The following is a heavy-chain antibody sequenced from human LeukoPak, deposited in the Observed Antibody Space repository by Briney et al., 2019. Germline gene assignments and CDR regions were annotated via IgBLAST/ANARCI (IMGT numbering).Heavy chain of an antibody. Sequence: SETLSLTCTVSAGSISRYYWSWIREPPGKGLEWIGYIYYSGSTNYNPSLKSRVTISVDTSKNQFSLKLTSVTAADTAVYYCARTQIVVGSDNWFDPWGQGTLVTVSS. CDR2: IYYSGST. V-gene: IGHV4-59*01. CDR3: ARTQIVVGSDNWFDP. D-gene: IGHD3-22*01. CDR1: AGSISRYY. J-gene: IGHJ5*02.